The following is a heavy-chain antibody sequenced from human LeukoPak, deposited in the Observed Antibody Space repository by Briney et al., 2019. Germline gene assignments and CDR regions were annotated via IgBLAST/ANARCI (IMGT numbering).Heavy chain of an antibody. CDR3: ARGSIVGAKTLGFGAFDI. V-gene: IGHV1-46*01. J-gene: IGHJ3*02. CDR2: INPSGGSR. Sequence: GASVKVSCKASGYTFTSYYMHWVRQAPGQGLEWMGIINPSGGSRSYAQKFQGRVTMTRDTSTSTVYMELSSLRSEDTAVYYCARGSIVGAKTLGFGAFDIWDQGTMVTVSS. CDR1: GYTFTSYY. D-gene: IGHD1-26*01.